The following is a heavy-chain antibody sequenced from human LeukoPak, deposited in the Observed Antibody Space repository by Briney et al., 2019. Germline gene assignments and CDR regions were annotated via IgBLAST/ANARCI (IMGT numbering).Heavy chain of an antibody. J-gene: IGHJ4*02. V-gene: IGHV3-21*01. Sequence: GGALTLSCAASCFTFSSYILNWVRQAPGKGLDWISSISSSSRYIYYADSVKVQFTISRDNAKNSLYLQMNSLRAEDTAVYYCARAEYGSRSYINDYWGQGTLVTVSS. D-gene: IGHD3-10*01. CDR2: ISSSSRYI. CDR1: CFTFSSYI. CDR3: ARAEYGSRSYINDY.